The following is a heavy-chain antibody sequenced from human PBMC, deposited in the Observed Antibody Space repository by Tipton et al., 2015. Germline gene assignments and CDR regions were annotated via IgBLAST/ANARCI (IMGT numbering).Heavy chain of an antibody. CDR2: FFHSGNT. J-gene: IGHJ4*02. D-gene: IGHD4-17*01. Sequence: TLSLTCDVSGYPISSGYYWSWIRQPPGKGLEWIGSFFHSGNTFHNPSLRSRVIISVDTSKNQISLTVTSVTAADTAVYYCARSRYTVTPDSWGQGTLVTVSS. CDR1: GYPISSGYY. V-gene: IGHV4-38-2*01. CDR3: ARSRYTVTPDS.